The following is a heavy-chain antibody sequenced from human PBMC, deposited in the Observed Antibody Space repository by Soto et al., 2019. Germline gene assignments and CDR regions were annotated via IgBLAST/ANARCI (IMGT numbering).Heavy chain of an antibody. D-gene: IGHD2-2*01. CDR2: ISSSSSYI. V-gene: IGHV3-21*01. J-gene: IGHJ4*02. Sequence: GGSLRLSCAASGFTFSSYSMNWVRQAPGKGLEWVSSISSSSSYIYYADSVKGRFTISRDNAKNSLYLKMNSLRAEDTAVYYCARSTRGHGEHIVVVPAAILYFDYWGQGTLVTVSS. CDR1: GFTFSSYS. CDR3: ARSTRGHGEHIVVVPAAILYFDY.